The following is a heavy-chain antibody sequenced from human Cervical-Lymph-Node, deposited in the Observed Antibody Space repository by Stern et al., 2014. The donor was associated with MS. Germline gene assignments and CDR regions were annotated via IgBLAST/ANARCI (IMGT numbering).Heavy chain of an antibody. Sequence: EVQLVESGGGVIQPGGALRLSCTASGFTVRRDYMTWVRQAPVKGLAWVSLITNVGSTFYTDSVKGRFTISRDDSKNTVYLHMTSLRAEDTAMYYCARDTSSPERSDWWGQGTLVTVSS. J-gene: IGHJ4*02. D-gene: IGHD1-1*01. V-gene: IGHV3-53*01. CDR2: ITNVGST. CDR1: GFTVRRDY. CDR3: ARDTSSPERSDW.